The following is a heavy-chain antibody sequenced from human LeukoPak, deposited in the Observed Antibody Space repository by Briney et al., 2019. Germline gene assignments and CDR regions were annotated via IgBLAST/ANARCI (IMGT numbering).Heavy chain of an antibody. J-gene: IGHJ3*02. Sequence: PSETLSLTCTVSGGSISTYYWSWVRQPPGKGLEWIGYIYTSGSTNYNPSLKSRVTISVDTSKNQFSLKLSSVTAADTAVYYCARVPYDSSGDDAFDIWGQGTMVTVSS. CDR1: GGSISTYY. D-gene: IGHD3-22*01. V-gene: IGHV4-4*09. CDR3: ARVPYDSSGDDAFDI. CDR2: IYTSGST.